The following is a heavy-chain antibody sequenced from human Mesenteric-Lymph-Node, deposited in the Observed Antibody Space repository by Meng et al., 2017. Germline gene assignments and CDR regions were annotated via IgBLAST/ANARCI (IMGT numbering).Heavy chain of an antibody. CDR2: IYYSGSP. J-gene: IGHJ4*02. D-gene: IGHD5-18*01. Sequence: GSLRLSCTVSGGSISSYYWSWIRQPPGKGLEWIGYIYYSGSPNYNPSFRSRATISVDTSKNQFSLNLSSVTAADTAVYYCARDGYSYGLYYFDYWGQGTLVTVSS. CDR3: ARDGYSYGLYYFDY. V-gene: IGHV4-59*12. CDR1: GGSISSYY.